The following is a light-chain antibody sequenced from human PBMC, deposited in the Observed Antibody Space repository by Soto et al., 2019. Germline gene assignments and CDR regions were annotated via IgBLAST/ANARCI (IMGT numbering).Light chain of an antibody. CDR3: QQYGSSPRT. CDR1: QSVSSSY. Sequence: IMLSLSLGTLSLSPGERATLSCRASQSVSSSYLGWYQQKPGQAPRLLMYGASSRATGIPERFSGSGSGTDFTLTISRLEPEDLAVYYCQQYGSSPRTFGQGAKVDI. J-gene: IGKJ1*01. CDR2: GAS. V-gene: IGKV3-20*01.